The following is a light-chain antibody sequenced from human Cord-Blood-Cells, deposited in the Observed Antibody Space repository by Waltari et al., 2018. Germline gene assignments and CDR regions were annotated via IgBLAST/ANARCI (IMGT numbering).Light chain of an antibody. CDR2: DVS. J-gene: IGLJ3*02. Sequence: QSVLTQPASVSGSPGQSITISCTGTSSDVGGYNYVSWYQQHPGKAPKLMIYDVSKRPSVVSNRFSGSKSGNTASLTISGLQAEDEADYYCSSYTSSSTSWVFGGGTKLTVL. CDR1: SSDVGGYNY. V-gene: IGLV2-14*01. CDR3: SSYTSSSTSWV.